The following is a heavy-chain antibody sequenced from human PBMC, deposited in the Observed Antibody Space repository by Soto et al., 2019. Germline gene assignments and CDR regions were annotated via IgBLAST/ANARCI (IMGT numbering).Heavy chain of an antibody. V-gene: IGHV1-18*01. Sequence: QVPLVQSGAEVKKPGASVKVSCKASGYTFTSYGISWVRQAPGQGLEWMGWISAYNGNTNYAQKLQGRVTMTTDTSTSTAYMELRSLRSDDTAVYYCARDRQYCSSTSCYYWFDPWGQGTLVTVSS. CDR2: ISAYNGNT. CDR1: GYTFTSYG. CDR3: ARDRQYCSSTSCYYWFDP. J-gene: IGHJ5*02. D-gene: IGHD2-2*01.